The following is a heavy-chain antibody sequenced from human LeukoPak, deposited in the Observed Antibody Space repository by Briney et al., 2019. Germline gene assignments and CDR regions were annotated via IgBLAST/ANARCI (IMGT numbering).Heavy chain of an antibody. V-gene: IGHV4-34*01. CDR1: GGSFSGYY. CDR3: ARGKGRMATKYYFDY. D-gene: IGHD5-24*01. CDR2: INRSGST. J-gene: IGHJ4*02. Sequence: SETLSLTCAVYGGSFSGYYWSWIRQPPGKGLEWIGEINRSGSTNYNPSLKSRVTISVDTSKNQFSLKLSSVTAADTAVYYCARGKGRMATKYYFDYWGQGTPVTVSS.